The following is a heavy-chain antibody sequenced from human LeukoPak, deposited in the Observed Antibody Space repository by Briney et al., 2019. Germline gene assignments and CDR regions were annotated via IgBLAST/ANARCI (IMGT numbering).Heavy chain of an antibody. Sequence: GESLKISCKGSGYSFTSYWIGWVRQMPGKGLEWMGIIYPGDSDTGYSPSFQGQVTISADKSISTAYLQWSSLKASDTAMYYCARRGILWFGDHLRHYGMDVWGQGTTVTVSS. D-gene: IGHD3-10*01. V-gene: IGHV5-51*01. CDR3: ARRGILWFGDHLRHYGMDV. CDR2: IYPGDSDT. CDR1: GYSFTSYW. J-gene: IGHJ6*02.